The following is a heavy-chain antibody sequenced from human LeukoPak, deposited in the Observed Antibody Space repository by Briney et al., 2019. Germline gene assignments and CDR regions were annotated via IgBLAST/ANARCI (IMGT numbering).Heavy chain of an antibody. D-gene: IGHD6-19*01. V-gene: IGHV4-59*01. J-gene: IGHJ6*03. CDR1: GGSISGYY. CDR3: ARAGIAVAGQRYYMDV. Sequence: SETLSLTCTVSGGSISGYYWSWIRQPPGQGLKCIGYIYYSGSTNYNPSLKSRVTISLDTSKNQFSLKLSSVTAADTAVYYCARAGIAVAGQRYYMDVWGKGTTVTVSS. CDR2: IYYSGST.